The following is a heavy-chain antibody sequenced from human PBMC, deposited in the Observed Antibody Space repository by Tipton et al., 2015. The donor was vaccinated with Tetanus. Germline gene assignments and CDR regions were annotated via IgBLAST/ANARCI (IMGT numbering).Heavy chain of an antibody. V-gene: IGHV3-23*01. J-gene: IGHJ4*02. CDR1: GFTFNNYA. Sequence: SLRLSCAASGFTFNNYAMSWVRQAPGKGLEWVASITGSDGTTFYPESLRGRFTISRDNSNNTVFLHLSSLRVEDTAVYYCAQREESLSQKLCWGQGTLVTVSS. CDR2: ITGSDGTT. D-gene: IGHD1-1*01. CDR3: AQREESLSQKLC.